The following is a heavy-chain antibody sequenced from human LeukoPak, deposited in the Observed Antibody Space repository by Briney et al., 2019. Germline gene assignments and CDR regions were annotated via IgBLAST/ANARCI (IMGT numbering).Heavy chain of an antibody. CDR2: INPSGGST. CDR3: ARGQNCYDSSGYLYYFDY. D-gene: IGHD3-22*01. CDR1: GYTFTSYY. J-gene: IGHJ4*02. V-gene: IGHV1-46*01. Sequence: ASVKVSCKASGYTFTSYYMHWVRQAPGQGLEWMGIINPSGGSTSYAQKFQGRVTMTRDTSTSTVYMELSSLRSEDTAVYYCARGQNCYDSSGYLYYFDYWGQGTLVTVSS.